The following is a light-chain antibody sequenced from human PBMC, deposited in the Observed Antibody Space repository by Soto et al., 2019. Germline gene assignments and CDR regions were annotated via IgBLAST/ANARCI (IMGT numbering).Light chain of an antibody. CDR2: TTS. Sequence: DIQMTQSPSSLSASVGDRVTITCRSSQSISTYLNWYQQKPGEAPNLLIYTTSNLESGVPSMFSGRGSGTDFTLTINTLQPEDFATYFCQQSYSRPRTFGQGTKVDIK. J-gene: IGKJ1*01. CDR3: QQSYSRPRT. V-gene: IGKV1-39*01. CDR1: QSISTY.